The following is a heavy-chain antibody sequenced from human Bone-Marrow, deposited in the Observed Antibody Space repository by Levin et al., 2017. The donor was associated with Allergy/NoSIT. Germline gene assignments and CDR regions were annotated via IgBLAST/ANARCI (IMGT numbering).Heavy chain of an antibody. CDR1: GFTFSSYS. CDR2: ISSSSSYI. J-gene: IGHJ4*02. D-gene: IGHD1-14*01. Sequence: KPGGSLRLSCAASGFTFSSYSMNWVRQAPGKGLEWVSSISSSSSYIYYADSVKGRFTISRDNAKNSLYLQMNSLRAEDTAVYYCARDRRYVGLEFDYWGQGTLVTVSS. V-gene: IGHV3-21*01. CDR3: ARDRRYVGLEFDY.